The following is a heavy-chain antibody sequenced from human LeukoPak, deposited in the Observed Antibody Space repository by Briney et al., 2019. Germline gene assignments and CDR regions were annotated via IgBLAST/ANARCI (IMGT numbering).Heavy chain of an antibody. J-gene: IGHJ3*02. CDR1: GGSISSSSYY. D-gene: IGHD2-15*01. Sequence: SETLSLTCTVSGGSISSSSYYWGWIRQPPGKGLEWIGSIYYSGSTYYNPSLKSRVTIPVDTSKNKFSLKLSSVTAADTAVYYCARGYCSGGSCYDAFDIWGQGTMVTVSS. CDR2: IYYSGST. V-gene: IGHV4-39*07. CDR3: ARGYCSGGSCYDAFDI.